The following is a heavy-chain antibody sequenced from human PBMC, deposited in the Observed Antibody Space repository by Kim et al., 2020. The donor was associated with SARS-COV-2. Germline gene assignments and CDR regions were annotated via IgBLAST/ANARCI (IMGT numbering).Heavy chain of an antibody. CDR3: AKDPPYYYASGSYI. D-gene: IGHD3-10*01. J-gene: IGHJ4*02. CDR2: ISGSGGST. CDR1: GVTFSSYA. V-gene: IGHV3-23*01. Sequence: GGSLRLSCAASGVTFSSYAMSWVRQAPGKGLEWVSAISGSGGSTYYAVSVKGRFTISRDNSKNTLYLQMNSLRAEDTAVYYCAKDPPYYYASGSYIWVQGTLVTVSS.